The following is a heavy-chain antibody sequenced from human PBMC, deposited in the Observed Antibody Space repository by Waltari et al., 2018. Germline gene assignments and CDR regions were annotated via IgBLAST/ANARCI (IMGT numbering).Heavy chain of an antibody. J-gene: IGHJ6*02. CDR1: GHTFSDLL. D-gene: IGHD2-2*01. V-gene: IGHV1-3*01. CDR3: ARDRVPHFYDSNDRGGMDV. Sequence: QVQLVQSGAEVKTSGASVTVSCRASGHTFSDLLIHWVRKAPGQRLEWMGWINAGKGNTKYSPKFQGRVNIYRYMSASTAYMELISLQSEDTAVYFCARDRVPHFYDSNDRGGMDVWGQGATVTITS. CDR2: INAGKGNT.